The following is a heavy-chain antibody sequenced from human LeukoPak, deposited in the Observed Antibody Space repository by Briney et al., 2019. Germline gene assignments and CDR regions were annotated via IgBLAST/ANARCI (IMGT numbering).Heavy chain of an antibody. CDR1: GFTFDDYA. V-gene: IGHV3-9*03. Sequence: GGSLRLSCAASGFTFDDYAMHWVRQAPGKGLEWVSGISWNSGSIGYADSVKGRFTISRDNAKNSLYLQTNSLRAEDMALYYCAKGDTAMVSRGIDYWGRGTLVTVSS. D-gene: IGHD5-18*01. CDR2: ISWNSGSI. J-gene: IGHJ4*02. CDR3: AKGDTAMVSRGIDY.